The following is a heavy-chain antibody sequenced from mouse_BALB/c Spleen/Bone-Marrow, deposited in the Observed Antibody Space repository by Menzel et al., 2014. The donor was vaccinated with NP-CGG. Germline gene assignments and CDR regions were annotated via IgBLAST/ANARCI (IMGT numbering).Heavy chain of an antibody. CDR1: GYTFTSYV. D-gene: IGHD4-1*02. Sequence: EVQRVESGPELVKPGASVKMSCKASGYTFTSYVMHWVKQKPGQGLEWIGYINPYNDGTKYNEKFKGKATLTSDKSSSTTYMELSSLPSEESAVYYCASHNWDYAMDYWGQGTSVTVSS. J-gene: IGHJ4*01. CDR2: INPYNDGT. CDR3: ASHNWDYAMDY. V-gene: IGHV1-14*01.